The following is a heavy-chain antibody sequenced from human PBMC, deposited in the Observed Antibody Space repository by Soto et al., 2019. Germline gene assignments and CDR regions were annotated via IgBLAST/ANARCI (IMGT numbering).Heavy chain of an antibody. CDR3: ARGRVVVTAIPYYFDY. Sequence: QVQLVQSGAEVKKPGSSVKVSCKASGGTFSSYAISWVRQAPGQGLEWMGGIIPIFGTANYAQKFQGRVTITXXEXTXXAYMELSSLRSEDTAVYYCARGRVVVTAIPYYFDYWGQGTLVTVSS. CDR1: GGTFSSYA. D-gene: IGHD2-21*02. J-gene: IGHJ4*02. V-gene: IGHV1-69*05. CDR2: IIPIFGTA.